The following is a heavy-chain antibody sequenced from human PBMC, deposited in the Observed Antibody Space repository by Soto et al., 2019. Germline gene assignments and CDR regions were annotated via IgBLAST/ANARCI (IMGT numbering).Heavy chain of an antibody. Sequence: EVQLLGSGGGLVQPGGSLRLSCVASGFTFSRYVMSWVRQAPGKGLEWVSTINGHGDTTYYADSVKGRFIISRDNAKNSLYLQMNRLRAEDTAVYYCARVPDLDYCSKTSCLYYFDYWGQGALVTVSS. CDR2: INGHGDTT. CDR1: GFTFSRYV. V-gene: IGHV3-23*01. D-gene: IGHD2-2*01. CDR3: ARVPDLDYCSKTSCLYYFDY. J-gene: IGHJ4*02.